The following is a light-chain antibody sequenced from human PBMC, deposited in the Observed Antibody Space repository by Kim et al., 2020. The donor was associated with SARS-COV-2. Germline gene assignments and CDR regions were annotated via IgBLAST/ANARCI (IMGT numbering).Light chain of an antibody. Sequence: QSVLTQPPSASGTHGQSVTISCSGGNSNIGKTFVYWFQQLPGTAPKVLIYANTQRPSGVPDRFSGSKSGTSASLTISGLRSEDEADYYCAAWDDSLSGRLFGGGTKLTVL. CDR2: ANT. J-gene: IGLJ3*02. V-gene: IGLV1-47*02. CDR1: NSNIGKTF. CDR3: AAWDDSLSGRL.